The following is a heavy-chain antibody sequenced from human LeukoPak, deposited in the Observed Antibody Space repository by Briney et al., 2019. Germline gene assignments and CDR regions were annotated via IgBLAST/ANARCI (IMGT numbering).Heavy chain of an antibody. D-gene: IGHD6-13*01. CDR2: ISYDGSNE. CDR1: GFTFSSYV. J-gene: IGHJ6*03. Sequence: GRSLRLSCAASGFTFSSYVMHWVRQAPGKGLEWVAIISYDGSNEYYADSVKGRFTISRDNSKNTLYLQMNSLRAEDTAVYYCAKGTFLIAAAGSDYFYYYYYMDVWGKGTTVTISS. V-gene: IGHV3-30*04. CDR3: AKGTFLIAAAGSDYFYYYYYMDV.